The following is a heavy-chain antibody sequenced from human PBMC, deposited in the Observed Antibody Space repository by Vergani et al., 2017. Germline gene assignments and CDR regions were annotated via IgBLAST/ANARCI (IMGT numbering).Heavy chain of an antibody. Sequence: EVQLLESGGDLVQPGGSLRLSCAASGFTFNHYAMNWVRQAPGKGLEWVSGISGSGGSTYYAGSVKGRFTISRDSSKTTLYLQMNSLSAGDTAVDYCAKANPRNSGYDYLDYYHAMDVWGQGTTVTVSS. CDR2: ISGSGGST. V-gene: IGHV3-23*01. D-gene: IGHD5-12*01. CDR3: AKANPRNSGYDYLDYYHAMDV. J-gene: IGHJ6*02. CDR1: GFTFNHYA.